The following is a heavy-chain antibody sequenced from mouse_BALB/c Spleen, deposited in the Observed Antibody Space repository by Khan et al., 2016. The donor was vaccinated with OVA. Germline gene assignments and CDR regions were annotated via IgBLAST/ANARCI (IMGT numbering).Heavy chain of an antibody. D-gene: IGHD2-14*01. V-gene: IGHV9-4*02. Sequence: QIQLVQSGPELKKPGETVRISCKASGYTFTTAGIQWVQQMPGKGLKWIGWINTHSGVPKYAEDFKGRFAFSLEISVNTAYLQITNLKTEDTATYFCARGGADYYRNDGGAMEYWGQGTSVTVSS. CDR3: ARGGADYYRNDGGAMEY. J-gene: IGHJ4*01. CDR1: GYTFTTAG. CDR2: INTHSGVP.